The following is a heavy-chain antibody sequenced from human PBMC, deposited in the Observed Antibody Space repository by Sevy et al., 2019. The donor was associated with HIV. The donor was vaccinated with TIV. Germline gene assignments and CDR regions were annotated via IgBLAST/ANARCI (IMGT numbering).Heavy chain of an antibody. Sequence: GESLKISCKGSGYSFTSHWIGWVRHMPGKGLEWMGIIYPDDSDTRYSPSFQGQVTFSADKSISTAYLQWSSLKASDTXXXXXXXXXXXXXXXXGYYIYWGQGTLVTVSS. CDR1: GYSFTSHW. CDR3: XXXXXXXXXXXGYYIY. D-gene: IGHD3-22*01. J-gene: IGHJ4*02. V-gene: IGHV5-51*01. CDR2: IYPDDSDT.